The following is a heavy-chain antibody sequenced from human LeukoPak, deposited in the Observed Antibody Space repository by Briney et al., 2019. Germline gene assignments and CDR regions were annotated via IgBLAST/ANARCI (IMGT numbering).Heavy chain of an antibody. Sequence: GGSLRLSCAASGFTFSTYDMQWVRQGPGKGLEWVSVINRSGRTYYTDSVKGRFTISRDNSKTTLYLQMNSLRAEDTAVYYCAKGGYFAFETWGQGTMVAVSS. CDR2: INRSGRT. J-gene: IGHJ3*02. CDR1: GFTFSTYD. CDR3: AKGGYFAFET. V-gene: IGHV3-23*01. D-gene: IGHD2-2*03.